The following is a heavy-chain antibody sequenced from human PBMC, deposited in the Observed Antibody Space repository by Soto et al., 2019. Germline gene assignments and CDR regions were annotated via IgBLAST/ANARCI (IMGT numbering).Heavy chain of an antibody. Sequence: QVQLVESGGGVVQPGRSLRLSCAASGFTFSSYGMHWVRQAPGKGLEWVAVISYDGSNKYYADSVKGRFTISRDNSKNTLSLQMNSLTAGDTAVYFCAKKRIGAAALDYWGQGTLVTVSS. J-gene: IGHJ4*02. D-gene: IGHD6-13*01. CDR3: AKKRIGAAALDY. CDR1: GFTFSSYG. CDR2: ISYDGSNK. V-gene: IGHV3-30*18.